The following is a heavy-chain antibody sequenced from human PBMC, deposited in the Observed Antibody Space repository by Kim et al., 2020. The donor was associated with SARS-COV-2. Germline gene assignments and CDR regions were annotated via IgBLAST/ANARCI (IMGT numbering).Heavy chain of an antibody. CDR3: ARVSFPIYDILTGSHYGMDV. V-gene: IGHV1-69*13. CDR2: IIPIFGTA. J-gene: IGHJ6*02. D-gene: IGHD3-9*01. CDR1: GGTFSSYA. Sequence: SVKVSCKASGGTFSSYAISWVRQAPGQGLEWMGGIIPIFGTANYAQKFQGRVTITADESTSTAYMELSSLRSEDTAVYYCARVSFPIYDILTGSHYGMDVWGQGTTVTVSS.